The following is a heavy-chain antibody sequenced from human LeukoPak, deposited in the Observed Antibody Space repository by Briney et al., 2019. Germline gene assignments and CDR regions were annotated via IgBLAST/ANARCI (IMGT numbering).Heavy chain of an antibody. CDR3: ARDSTNYYDSSGYYGDYYYYMDV. CDR1: GFTFSSYW. J-gene: IGHJ6*03. D-gene: IGHD3-22*01. Sequence: QSGGSLRLSCAASGFTFSSYWMSWVRQAPGKGLEWVANIKQDGSEKCYVDSVKGRFTISRDNAKNSLYLQMNSLRAEDTAVYYCARDSTNYYDSSGYYGDYYYYMDVWGKGTTVTVSS. CDR2: IKQDGSEK. V-gene: IGHV3-7*01.